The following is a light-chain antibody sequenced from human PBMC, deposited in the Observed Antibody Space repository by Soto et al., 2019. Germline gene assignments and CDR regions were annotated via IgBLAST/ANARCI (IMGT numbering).Light chain of an antibody. CDR1: SSDVGSYNL. V-gene: IGLV2-23*01. CDR2: EGS. Sequence: QAVLTQPASVSGSPGQSITISCTGTSSDVGSYNLVSWYQQHPGKAPKLMIYEGSKRPSGVSNRFSGSKSGSTASLTISGLQDEDEADYYCCSYAGSRTYVFGTGTKLTVL. CDR3: CSYAGSRTYV. J-gene: IGLJ1*01.